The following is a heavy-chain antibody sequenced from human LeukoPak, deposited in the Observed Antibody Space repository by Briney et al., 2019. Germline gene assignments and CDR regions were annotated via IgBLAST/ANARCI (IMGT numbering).Heavy chain of an antibody. J-gene: IGHJ4*02. CDR1: GFTFDDYA. CDR3: AKDAYSSFPPSPFDY. V-gene: IGHV3-9*01. CDR2: ISWNSGSI. Sequence: PGRSLRLSCAASGFTFDDYAMHWVRQAPGKGLEWVSGISWNSGSIGYADSVKGRFTISRDNAKNSLYLQMSSLRAEDAALYYCAKDAYSSFPPSPFDYWGQGTLVTVSS. D-gene: IGHD6-6*01.